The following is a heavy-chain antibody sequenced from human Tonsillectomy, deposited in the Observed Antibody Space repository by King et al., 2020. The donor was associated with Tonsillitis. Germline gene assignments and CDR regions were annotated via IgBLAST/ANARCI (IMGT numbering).Heavy chain of an antibody. J-gene: IGHJ6*02. CDR1: GFTFSSYN. Sequence: VQLVESGGGLVKPGGSLRLSCAASGFTFSSYNMNWVRQAPGKGLEWVSSISTGSSYIYYPDSVKGRFTISRDNAKNSLYLQMNSLRAEDTAVYFCARDRGYCSGGSCYYYYGMDVGGQGTTVTVS. CDR2: ISTGSSYI. D-gene: IGHD2-15*01. CDR3: ARDRGYCSGGSCYYYYGMDV. V-gene: IGHV3-21*01.